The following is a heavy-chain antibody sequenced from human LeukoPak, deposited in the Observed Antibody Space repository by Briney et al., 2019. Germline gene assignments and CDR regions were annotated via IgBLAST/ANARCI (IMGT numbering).Heavy chain of an antibody. Sequence: SETLSLTCTVSGGSISSYHWSWLRQPPGKGLEWIGYIYYSGSTNYNPSLKSRVTISVDTSKNQFSLKLSSVTAADTAVYYCATGDLNWFDPWGQGTLVTVSS. CDR2: IYYSGST. J-gene: IGHJ5*02. CDR1: GGSISSYH. D-gene: IGHD3-10*01. V-gene: IGHV4-59*08. CDR3: ATGDLNWFDP.